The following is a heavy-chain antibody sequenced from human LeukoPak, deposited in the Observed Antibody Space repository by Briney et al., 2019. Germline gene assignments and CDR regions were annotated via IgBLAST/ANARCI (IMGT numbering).Heavy chain of an antibody. V-gene: IGHV3-74*01. D-gene: IGHD2-2*01. CDR1: GFTFSTYW. Sequence: GGSLRLSCAASGFTFSTYWMHWVRQAPGKGLVWVSRINTDGSNTNYADSVKGRFTISRDNAENTLYLQMNRLRVEDTAVYYCARAEDCSSTSCPRAFDIWGQGTMVTVSS. J-gene: IGHJ3*02. CDR3: ARAEDCSSTSCPRAFDI. CDR2: INTDGSNT.